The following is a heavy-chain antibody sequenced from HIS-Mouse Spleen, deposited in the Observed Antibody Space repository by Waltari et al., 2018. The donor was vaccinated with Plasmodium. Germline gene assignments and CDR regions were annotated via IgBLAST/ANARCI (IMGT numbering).Heavy chain of an antibody. J-gene: IGHJ3*02. V-gene: IGHV4-59*01. CDR3: ARDGYSSSWYPFDI. Sequence: QVQLQESGPGLVKPSETLSLTCPVSGGSISSYYWSWIRQPPGKGLEWIGYIYYSGSTNYNPSLKGRVTISVDTSKNQFSLKLSSVTAADTAVYYCARDGYSSSWYPFDIWGQGTMVTVSS. CDR1: GGSISSYY. D-gene: IGHD6-13*01. CDR2: IYYSGST.